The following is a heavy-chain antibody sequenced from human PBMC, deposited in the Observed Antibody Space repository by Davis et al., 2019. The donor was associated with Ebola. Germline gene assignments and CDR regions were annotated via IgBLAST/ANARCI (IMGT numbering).Heavy chain of an antibody. Sequence: PSETLSLTCVISGDSLSSGAWNWIRQSPSRGLEWLGRTYYSSKWYHDYAVSVKSRITINPDTSKNQFSLQLSSVTPEDTAVYYCARGWLRSGFDYWGQGTLVIVSS. V-gene: IGHV6-1*01. D-gene: IGHD5-12*01. CDR3: ARGWLRSGFDY. CDR2: TYYSSKWYH. J-gene: IGHJ4*02. CDR1: GDSLSSGA.